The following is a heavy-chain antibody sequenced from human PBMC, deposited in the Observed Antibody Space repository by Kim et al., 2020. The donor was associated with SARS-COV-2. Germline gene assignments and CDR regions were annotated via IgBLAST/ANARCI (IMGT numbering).Heavy chain of an antibody. CDR2: IYWDDDK. CDR3: AYRRGLLWTPYFDY. Sequence: SGPTLVNPTQTLTLTCTFSGFSLSTSGVGVGWIRQPPGKALEWLALIYWDDDKRYNPSLKSRLTITKDTSKNQVVLTMTNMDPVDTATYYCAYRRGLLWTPYFDYWGQGTLVTVSS. V-gene: IGHV2-5*02. J-gene: IGHJ4*02. CDR1: GFSLSTSGVG. D-gene: IGHD3-10*01.